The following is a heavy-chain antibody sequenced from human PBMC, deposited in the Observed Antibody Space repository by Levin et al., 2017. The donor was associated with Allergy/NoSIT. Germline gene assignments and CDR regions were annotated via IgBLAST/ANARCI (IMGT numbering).Heavy chain of an antibody. CDR3: ARGSGYCSGGSCYYYYYYMDV. V-gene: IGHV1-8*01. D-gene: IGHD2-15*01. CDR1: GYTFTSYD. CDR2: MNPNSGNT. Sequence: ASVKVSCKASGYTFTSYDINWVRQATGQGLEWMGWMNPNSGNTGYAQKFQGRVTMTRNTSISTAYMELSSLRSEDTAVYYCARGSGYCSGGSCYYYYYYMDVWGKGTTVTVSS. J-gene: IGHJ6*03.